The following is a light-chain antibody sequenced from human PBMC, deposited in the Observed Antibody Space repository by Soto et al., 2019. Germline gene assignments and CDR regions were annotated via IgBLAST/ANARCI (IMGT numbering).Light chain of an antibody. J-gene: IGKJ2*01. V-gene: IGKV1-27*01. CDR2: DAS. Sequence: DIQMTQSPSSVSASVGDRVTITCRASQGISYYLAWYQQKPGKVPVLLIYDASTLQSGITSRFSGSGSGTHFTLTISSLQPEDAATYYCQKYNTVPYTFGPGTKLEIK. CDR3: QKYNTVPYT. CDR1: QGISYY.